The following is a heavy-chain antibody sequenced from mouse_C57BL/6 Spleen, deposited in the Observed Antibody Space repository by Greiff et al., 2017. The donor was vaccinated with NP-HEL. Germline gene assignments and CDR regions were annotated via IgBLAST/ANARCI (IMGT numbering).Heavy chain of an antibody. V-gene: IGHV3-6*01. D-gene: IGHD2-1*01. J-gene: IGHJ2*01. CDR3: ASLIYYGNYNY. CDR1: GYSITSGYY. CDR2: ISYDGSN. Sequence: ESGPGLVKPSQSLSLTCSVTGYSITSGYYWNWIRQFPGNKLEWMGYISYDGSNNYNPSLKHRISITRDTSKNQFFLKLNSVTTEDTATYYCASLIYYGNYNYWGQGTTLTVSS.